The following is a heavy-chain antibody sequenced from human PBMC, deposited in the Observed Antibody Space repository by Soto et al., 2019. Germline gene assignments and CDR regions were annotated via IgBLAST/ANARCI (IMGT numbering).Heavy chain of an antibody. CDR2: IYYSGRT. V-gene: IGHV4-39*01. J-gene: IGHJ6*02. Sequence: PSETLSLTCTVSGGSISSSTYYWGWIRQPPGKGLEWIASIYYSGRTHYNPSLESRVTISVDTSKNQFSLRLSSVTAADTAVYCCARHSSGPRSSWSPVWGQGTMVTVSS. D-gene: IGHD6-13*01. CDR3: ARHSSGPRSSWSPV. CDR1: GGSISSSTYY.